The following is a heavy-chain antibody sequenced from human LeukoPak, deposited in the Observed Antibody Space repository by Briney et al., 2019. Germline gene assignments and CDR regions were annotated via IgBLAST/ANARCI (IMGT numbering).Heavy chain of an antibody. CDR2: IYYSGST. D-gene: IGHD6-13*01. J-gene: IGHJ5*02. Sequence: PSQTLSLTCTVSGGSISSGSYYWSWIRQPPGKGLEWIGYIYYSGSTNYNPSLKSRVTISVDTSKNQFSLKLSSVTAADTAVYYCARTRSSWYAWFDPWGQGTLVTVSS. CDR1: GGSISSGSYY. CDR3: ARTRSSWYAWFDP. V-gene: IGHV4-61*01.